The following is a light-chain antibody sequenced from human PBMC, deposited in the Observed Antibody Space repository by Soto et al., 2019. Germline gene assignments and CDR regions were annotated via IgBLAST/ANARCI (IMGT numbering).Light chain of an antibody. CDR3: QQYYSYPRA. V-gene: IGKV1-8*01. CDR2: AAS. CDR1: QGISSY. J-gene: IGKJ3*01. Sequence: AIRMTQSPSSFSASTGDRVTITCRASQGISSYLAWYQQKPGKAPKLLIYAASTLQSGVPSRFSGSGSGTDLALTISCLQAEDFVTYYCQQYYSYPRACGPRTKVDIK.